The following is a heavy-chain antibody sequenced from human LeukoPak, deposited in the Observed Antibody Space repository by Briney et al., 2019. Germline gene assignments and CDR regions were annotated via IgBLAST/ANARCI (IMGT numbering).Heavy chain of an antibody. CDR3: ARVVVIQDAFDI. Sequence: SQXXSLTCTVSGGSISSGDYYWSWHRQPPGKGLEGVGYIYYSGSTYYNPSRKSRVTISVEKYKNQFSLKLSSVTAADTAVYYCARVVVIQDAFDIWGQGTMVTVSS. CDR1: GGSISSGDYY. J-gene: IGHJ3*02. D-gene: IGHD3-22*01. CDR2: IYYSGST. V-gene: IGHV4-30-4*08.